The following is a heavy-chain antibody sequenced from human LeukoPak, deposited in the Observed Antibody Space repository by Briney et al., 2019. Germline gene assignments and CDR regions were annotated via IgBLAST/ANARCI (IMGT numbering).Heavy chain of an antibody. V-gene: IGHV3-66*01. CDR3: ARDKVGDYYYYGMDV. D-gene: IGHD3-10*01. J-gene: IGHJ6*02. CDR2: IYSGGST. CDR1: GFTVSSNY. Sequence: PGGSLRLSCAASGFTVSSNYMSWVGQAPGKGLEGVSVIYSGGSTYYADSVKGRFTISRDNSKNTLYLQMNSLRAEDTAVYYCARDKVGDYYYYGMDVWRQGTTVTVSS.